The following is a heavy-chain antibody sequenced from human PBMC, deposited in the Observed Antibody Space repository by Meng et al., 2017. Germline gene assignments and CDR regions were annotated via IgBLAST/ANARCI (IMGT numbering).Heavy chain of an antibody. V-gene: IGHV4-59*01. CDR2: IYYSGST. D-gene: IGHD3-10*01. CDR1: GGSISSYY. CDR3: ARSRLLWFGEIPPGYAFDI. Sequence: SETLSLTCTVSGGSISSYYWSWIRQPPAKGLEWIGYIYYSGSTNYNPSLKSRVTISVDTSKNQFSLKLSSVTAADTAVYYCARSRLLWFGEIPPGYAFDIWGQGTMVTVSS. J-gene: IGHJ3*02.